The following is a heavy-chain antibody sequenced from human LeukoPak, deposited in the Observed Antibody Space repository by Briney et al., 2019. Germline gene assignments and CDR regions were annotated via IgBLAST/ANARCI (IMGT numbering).Heavy chain of an antibody. CDR1: GFTFSSYW. V-gene: IGHV3-7*01. D-gene: IGHD3-10*01. CDR3: ARLNYYAFDY. J-gene: IGHJ4*02. CDR2: IKQDGSGK. Sequence: GGSLRLSCAASGFTFSSYWMSWVRQAPGKGLEWVANIKQDGSGKHYVDSVKGRFTISRDNAKNSLSLQMNSLRAEDTAVYYCARLNYYAFDYWGQGTLVTVSS.